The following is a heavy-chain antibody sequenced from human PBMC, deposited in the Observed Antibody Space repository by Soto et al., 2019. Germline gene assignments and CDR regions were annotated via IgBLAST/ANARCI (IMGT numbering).Heavy chain of an antibody. J-gene: IGHJ4*02. CDR3: AKNWNWGSLVH. D-gene: IGHD7-27*01. V-gene: IGHV4-59*08. Sequence: QVHLQESGPGLVKPSETLSLTCTVSGDSISTDYWSWIRQSPGKGLEWIGFIYYGGSTNYNPSLTGRVTISVDTPKNQFSLKLSSVTAADTAVYYCAKNWNWGSLVHWGQGTLVTVSS. CDR1: GDSISTDY. CDR2: IYYGGST.